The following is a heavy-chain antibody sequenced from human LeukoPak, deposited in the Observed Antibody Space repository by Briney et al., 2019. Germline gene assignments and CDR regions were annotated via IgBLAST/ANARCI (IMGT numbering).Heavy chain of an antibody. CDR1: GFTFSSYA. D-gene: IGHD5/OR15-5a*01. V-gene: IGHV3-23*01. Sequence: GGSLRLSCAASGFTFSSYAMSWVRQAPGKGMKWVSSLSGTNNNTFYAVSVKGRFTISRDNSKNTLYLQMNSLRAEDTAVYYCARGSTSPDYWGQGTLVTVSS. J-gene: IGHJ4*02. CDR3: ARGSTSPDY. CDR2: LSGTNNNT.